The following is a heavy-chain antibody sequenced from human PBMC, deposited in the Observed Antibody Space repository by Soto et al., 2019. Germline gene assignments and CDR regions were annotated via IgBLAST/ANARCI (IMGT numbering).Heavy chain of an antibody. Sequence: SGTLSLTCAVYGGSFSGFYWSWIRQPPGKGLEWIGEINHSGSTNYNPSLKSRVTISVDTSKNQFSLKLSSVTAADTAVYYCARGLPRSSRGLRYTWFDPWGQGTLVTVSS. CDR1: GGSFSGFY. CDR3: ARGLPRSSRGLRYTWFDP. V-gene: IGHV4-34*01. D-gene: IGHD6-13*01. CDR2: INHSGST. J-gene: IGHJ5*02.